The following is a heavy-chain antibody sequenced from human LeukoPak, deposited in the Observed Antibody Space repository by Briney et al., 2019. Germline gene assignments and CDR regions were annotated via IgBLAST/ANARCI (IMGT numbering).Heavy chain of an antibody. J-gene: IGHJ6*03. CDR3: ARRTRIRDTAMVYYYYYTDV. CDR2: INPSGGST. V-gene: IGHV1-46*01. Sequence: ASVKVSCKASGYTFTSDYMHWVRQAPGQELEWMGIINPSGGSTSYAQKFQGRVTMTRDTSTSTVYMELSSLRSEDTAVYYCARRTRIRDTAMVYYYYYTDVWGKGTTVTVSS. CDR1: GYTFTSDY. D-gene: IGHD5-18*01.